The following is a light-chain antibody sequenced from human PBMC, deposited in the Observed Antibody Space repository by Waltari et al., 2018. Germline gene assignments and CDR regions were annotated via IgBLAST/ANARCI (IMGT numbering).Light chain of an antibody. V-gene: IGLV2-11*01. J-gene: IGLJ1*01. Sequence: QSALTQPRSVSGSPGQSVTISCTGTSSDVGGFNYVSCFQQPPGEAPKPIIYDVTKRPSGVPGRFSGSKSGITASLTISGLQAEDDSDYYCCSYAGFYTYVFGTGTKVTVL. CDR2: DVT. CDR1: SSDVGGFNY. CDR3: CSYAGFYTYV.